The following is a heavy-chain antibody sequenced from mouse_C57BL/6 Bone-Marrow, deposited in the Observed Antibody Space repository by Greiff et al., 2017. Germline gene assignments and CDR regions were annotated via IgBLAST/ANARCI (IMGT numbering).Heavy chain of an antibody. J-gene: IGHJ4*01. CDR2: IYPRSGNT. CDR1: GYTFTSYG. V-gene: IGHV1-81*01. Sequence: QVQLQQSGAELARPGASVKLSCKASGYTFTSYGISWVKQRTGQGLEWIGEIYPRSGNTYYNEKFKGKATVTADKSSSTAYMELRSLTSEDSAVYFCARLELGRRYYAMDYWGQGTSVTVSS. D-gene: IGHD4-1*01. CDR3: ARLELGRRYYAMDY.